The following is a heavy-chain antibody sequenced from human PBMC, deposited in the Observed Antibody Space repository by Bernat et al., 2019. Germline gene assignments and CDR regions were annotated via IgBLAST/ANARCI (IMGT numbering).Heavy chain of an antibody. J-gene: IGHJ3*02. D-gene: IGHD6-6*01. Sequence: EVQLVESGGGLVQPGGSLRLSCSASGFTFSSYAMHWVRQAPGKGLEYVSAISSNGVSTYYADSGKGRFTITRDNSKNTLYLQMSSQRAEDTAVYYCVRGQLRVKSAFDIWGQGTMVTVSS. CDR2: ISSNGVST. V-gene: IGHV3-64D*06. CDR3: VRGQLRVKSAFDI. CDR1: GFTFSSYA.